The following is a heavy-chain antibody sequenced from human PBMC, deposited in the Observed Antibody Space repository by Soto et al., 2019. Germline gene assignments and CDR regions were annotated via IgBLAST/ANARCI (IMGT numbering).Heavy chain of an antibody. V-gene: IGHV3-53*01. D-gene: IGHD5-18*01. CDR3: AVRHGYSYGYDY. J-gene: IGHJ4*02. CDR2: IYTGGST. Sequence: EVQVVESGGGLIQPGGSLRLSCAASGFTVSSNYMSWVRQAPGKGLEWVSVIYTGGSTYYADSVKGRFTISRDNSKNRLDLQMNSLRAEDTAVYYCAVRHGYSYGYDYWGQGTLVTVSS. CDR1: GFTVSSNY.